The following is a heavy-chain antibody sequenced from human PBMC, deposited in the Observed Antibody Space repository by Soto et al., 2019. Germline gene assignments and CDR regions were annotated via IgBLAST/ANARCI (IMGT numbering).Heavy chain of an antibody. V-gene: IGHV1-69*01. CDR2: VIPIVGTA. J-gene: IGHJ4*02. CDR1: GFTFSSYA. CDR3: ARDNGALYYLDS. D-gene: IGHD4-17*01. Sequence: QVQLVQSGAELNKPGASVKVSCTASGFTFSSYAISWVRQAPGKGLEWMGGVIPIVGTATYAEKFQGRFTITADESTSTAYMELSRLRSEATAVYYCARDNGALYYLDSWGQGTLVTVSS.